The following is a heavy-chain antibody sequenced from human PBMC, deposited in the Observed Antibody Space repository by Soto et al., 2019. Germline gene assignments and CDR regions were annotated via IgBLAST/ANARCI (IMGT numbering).Heavy chain of an antibody. D-gene: IGHD3-22*01. J-gene: IGHJ6*02. CDR3: ARDTYYYDSSGGMDV. Sequence: PGGSLRLSCAASGFTFNSYEMNWVRQAPGKGLEWVSYISSSGSTIYYADSVKGRFTISRDNAKNSLYLQMNSLRAEDTAVYYCARDTYYYDSSGGMDVWGQGTTVTVSS. CDR2: ISSSGSTI. CDR1: GFTFNSYE. V-gene: IGHV3-48*03.